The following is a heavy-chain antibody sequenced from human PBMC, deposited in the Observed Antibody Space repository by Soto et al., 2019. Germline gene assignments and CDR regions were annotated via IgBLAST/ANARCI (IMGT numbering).Heavy chain of an antibody. D-gene: IGHD3-9*01. J-gene: IGHJ6*03. V-gene: IGHV3-15*01. CDR3: TTPYYEILTGYYYYMDV. CDR1: GFTFSNAW. CDR2: IKSKTDGGTT. Sequence: EVQLVESGGGLVKPGGSLRLSCAASGFTFSNAWMSWVRQAPGKGLEWVGRIKSKTDGGTTDYAAPVKGRFTISRDDSKNTLYLQMNSLKTEDTAVYYCTTPYYEILTGYYYYMDVWGKGTTVTVSS.